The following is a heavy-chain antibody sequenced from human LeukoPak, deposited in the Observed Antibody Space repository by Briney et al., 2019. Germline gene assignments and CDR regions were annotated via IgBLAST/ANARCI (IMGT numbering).Heavy chain of an antibody. D-gene: IGHD3-22*01. CDR1: GGTFSSYA. CDR2: IIPILGIA. V-gene: IGHV1-69*04. J-gene: IGHJ6*02. CDR3: ARAKRAPDYYDSSGYLNYGMDV. Sequence: GASVKVSCKASGGTFSSYAISWVRQAPGQGLEWMGRIIPILGIANYAQKFQGRVTITADKSTSTAYMELSSLRSEDTAVYYCARAKRAPDYYDSSGYLNYGMDVWGQGTTVTVSS.